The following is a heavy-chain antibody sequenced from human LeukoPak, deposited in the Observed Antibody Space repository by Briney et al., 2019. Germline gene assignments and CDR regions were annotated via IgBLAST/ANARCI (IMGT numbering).Heavy chain of an antibody. CDR2: ITGSGNDA. Sequence: PGGSLRLSCAASGFTFSNYAMTWVRQAPGKGLEWVSTITGSGNDACYADSVKGRFTISRDNSKNMLYLRMDSLRAEDTAVYYCAKGATGLRIVGDDWGQGTLVTVSS. V-gene: IGHV3-23*01. CDR1: GFTFSNYA. CDR3: AKGATGLRIVGDD. D-gene: IGHD2-15*01. J-gene: IGHJ4*02.